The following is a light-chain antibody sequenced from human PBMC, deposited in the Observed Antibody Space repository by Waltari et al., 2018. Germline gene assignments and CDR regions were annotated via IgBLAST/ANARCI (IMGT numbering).Light chain of an antibody. Sequence: QSALTQPASVSGTPGQSIPISCSGTTSDVGSYAFVSWYQQHPGEAPKLLICEVFKRPPDTSSRFSGAKSGSTASLTISGLQPEDEADYYCCSYAGRGTYVFGSGTKVTVL. CDR1: TSDVGSYAF. J-gene: IGLJ1*01. CDR3: CSYAGRGTYV. CDR2: EVF. V-gene: IGLV2-23*02.